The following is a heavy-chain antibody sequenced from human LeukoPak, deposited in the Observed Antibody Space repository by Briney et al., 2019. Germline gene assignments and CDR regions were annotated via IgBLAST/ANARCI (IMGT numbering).Heavy chain of an antibody. D-gene: IGHD1-26*01. CDR3: ARGGTYYYYGMDV. J-gene: IGHJ6*02. CDR2: INPSGGST. Sequence: GMINPSGGSTNYAQKFQGRVTMTRDTSTSTVYMELSSLRSEDTAIYYCARGGTYYYYGMDVWGQGTTVTVSS. V-gene: IGHV1-46*01.